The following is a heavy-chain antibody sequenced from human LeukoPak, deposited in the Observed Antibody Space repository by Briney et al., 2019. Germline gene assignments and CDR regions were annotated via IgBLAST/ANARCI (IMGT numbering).Heavy chain of an antibody. CDR1: GGSISGYY. D-gene: IGHD3-16*01. CDR2: IYNSGTS. CDR3: ARHFGSTQDYFDF. Sequence: SETLSLTCTVSGGSISGYYWTWIRQPPGKGLDWVANIYNSGTSNYNPSLRSRLTISVDTSKNQVSLRLTSVTAADTAIYYCARHFGSTQDYFDFWGQGILVTVSS. J-gene: IGHJ4*02. V-gene: IGHV4-59*08.